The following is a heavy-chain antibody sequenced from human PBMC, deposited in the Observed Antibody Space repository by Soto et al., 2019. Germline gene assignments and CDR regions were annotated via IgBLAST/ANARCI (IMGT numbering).Heavy chain of an antibody. D-gene: IGHD1-1*01. J-gene: IGHJ5*02. CDR3: VRDRTKTLRDWFDP. CDR1: GASISGFY. CDR2: IYATGTT. V-gene: IGHV4-4*07. Sequence: SETLSLTCTVSGASISGFYWSWIRKSAGKGLEWIGRIYATGTTDYNPSLKSRVMMSVDTSKKQFSLKLRSVTAADTAVYYCVRDRTKTLRDWFDPWGQGISVTV.